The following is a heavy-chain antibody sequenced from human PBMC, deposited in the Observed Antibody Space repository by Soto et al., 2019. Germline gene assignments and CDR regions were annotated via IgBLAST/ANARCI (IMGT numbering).Heavy chain of an antibody. J-gene: IGHJ6*02. CDR1: GFSFSSYA. CDR2: TSGSGGSA. D-gene: IGHD3-10*01. CDR3: AKGGGLRNQLLYGYYFHGMDV. V-gene: IGHV3-23*01. Sequence: EVQLLQSGGGLVQPGMSLRISCVASGFSFSSYAMSWVRQAPGKGLEWVSSTSGSGGSAYYADSVKGRFTIARDNSKNTLHLEVSSLRAEDPAVYYCAKGGGLRNQLLYGYYFHGMDVWGQGTTVTVSS.